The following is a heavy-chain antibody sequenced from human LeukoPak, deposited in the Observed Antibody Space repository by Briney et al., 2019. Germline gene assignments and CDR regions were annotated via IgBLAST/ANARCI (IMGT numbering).Heavy chain of an antibody. CDR1: GVSISGYN. CDR2: IYYSGRT. CDR3: ASNYYDSSGSDAFDI. V-gene: IGHV4-59*01. J-gene: IGHJ3*02. Sequence: PSETLSLTCTVSGVSISGYNWSWIRQPPGKGLEWIGYIYYSGRTNYNPSPKSLVTTSENTTNNQFSLKLSSVTPPDTASYYCASNYYDSSGSDAFDIWGQGTMVTVSS. D-gene: IGHD3-22*01.